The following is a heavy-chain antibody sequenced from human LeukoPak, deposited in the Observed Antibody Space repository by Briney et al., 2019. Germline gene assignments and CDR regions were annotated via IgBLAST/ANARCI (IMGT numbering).Heavy chain of an antibody. CDR1: GFTFDDYA. D-gene: IGHD3-22*01. CDR2: ISWNSGSI. CDR3: AKGDDSRGYSSPTD. J-gene: IGHJ4*02. Sequence: GGSLRLSCAASGFTFDDYAMHWVRQAPGKGLEWVSSISWNSGSIGYPDSVKGRFTISRDNAKNSLYLQMNSLRVEDTALYYCAKGDDSRGYSSPTDWGQGTLVTVSS. V-gene: IGHV3-9*01.